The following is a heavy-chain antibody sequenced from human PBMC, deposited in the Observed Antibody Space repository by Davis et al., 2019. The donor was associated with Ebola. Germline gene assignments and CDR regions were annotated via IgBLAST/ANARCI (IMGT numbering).Heavy chain of an antibody. CDR1: GYTFSKYG. CDR2: IRFDSRSM. V-gene: IGHV3-30*02. D-gene: IGHD1-14*01. J-gene: IGHJ4*02. Sequence: PGGSLRLSCSASGYTFSKYGMHWVRQAPGKGLEWVAFIRFDSRSMYYIDSVKGRFTVSRDDSKDTMYLQMNSLRTEDTAVYYCARDPLDYNPDSDDWGQGTLVTVS. CDR3: ARDPLDYNPDSDD.